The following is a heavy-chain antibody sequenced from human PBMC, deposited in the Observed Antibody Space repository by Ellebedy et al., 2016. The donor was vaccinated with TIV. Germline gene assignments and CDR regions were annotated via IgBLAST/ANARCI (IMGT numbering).Heavy chain of an antibody. Sequence: SETLSLTXTVSGGSISSGGYYWSWIRQHPGKGLEWIGYVYSSGSTYYNPSLESRLVISVDTSKNQFSLNLGSVTAADTAVYFCARGGQLRDPFDFWGQGTMVTVSS. J-gene: IGHJ3*01. CDR2: VYSSGST. CDR1: GGSISSGGYY. V-gene: IGHV4-31*03. D-gene: IGHD5-18*01. CDR3: ARGGQLRDPFDF.